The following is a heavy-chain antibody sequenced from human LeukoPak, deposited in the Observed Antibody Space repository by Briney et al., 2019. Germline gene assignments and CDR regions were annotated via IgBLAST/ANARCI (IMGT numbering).Heavy chain of an antibody. CDR1: GYTFTGYY. D-gene: IGHD1-26*01. Sequence: ASVKVSCKASGYTFTGYYMHWVRQAPGQGLEWMGWISVYNGNTNYAQKLQGRVTMTTDTSTSTAYMELRSLRSDDTAVYYCARSGPGGATRSFDYWGQGTLVTVSS. CDR2: ISVYNGNT. CDR3: ARSGPGGATRSFDY. V-gene: IGHV1-18*04. J-gene: IGHJ4*02.